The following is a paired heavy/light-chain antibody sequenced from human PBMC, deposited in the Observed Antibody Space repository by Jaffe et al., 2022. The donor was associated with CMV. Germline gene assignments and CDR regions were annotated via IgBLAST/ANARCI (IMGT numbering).Light chain of an antibody. V-gene: IGLV2-14*03. Sequence: QSALTQPASVSGSPGQSITISCTGTSSDVGGYNYVSWYQQHPDKAPKLMIYDVSNRPSGVSNRFSGSKSGNTASLTISGLQAEDEADYYCNSYTSSSLWVFGGGTKLTVL. CDR1: SSDVGGYNY. CDR3: NSYTSSSLWV. J-gene: IGLJ3*02. CDR2: DVS.
Heavy chain of an antibody. J-gene: IGHJ3*02. D-gene: IGHD5-18*01. V-gene: IGHV1-2*02. CDR2: INPNVDSS. CDR1: GYTLTGHY. Sequence: QVQLVQSGAEVKKPGASVKVSCKASGYTLTGHYMHWVRQAPGQGLEWMGWINPNVDSSNYAQNFQGRVTMTRDTSISTAYMELSRLRSDDTAVYYCARGYNYGPRSALDIWGQGTVVTVSS. CDR3: ARGYNYGPRSALDI.